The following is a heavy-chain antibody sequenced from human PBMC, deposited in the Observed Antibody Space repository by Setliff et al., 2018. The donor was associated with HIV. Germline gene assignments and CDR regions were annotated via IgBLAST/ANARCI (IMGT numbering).Heavy chain of an antibody. V-gene: IGHV1-24*01. CDR1: GYSLTELS. D-gene: IGHD3-9*01. CDR3: ATSGFYDILTGPTPGVFDI. J-gene: IGHJ3*02. Sequence: ASVKVSCKVSGYSLTELSIHWVRQAPGEGLEWMGGFDPEDDETVYAEKFQGRVTMTEDTSTDTAYMALSSLRSKDTAMYYCATSGFYDILTGPTPGVFDIWGQGTMVTVSS. CDR2: FDPEDDET.